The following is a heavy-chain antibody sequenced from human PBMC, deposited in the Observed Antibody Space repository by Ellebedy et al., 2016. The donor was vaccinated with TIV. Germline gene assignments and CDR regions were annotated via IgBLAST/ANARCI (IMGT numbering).Heavy chain of an antibody. J-gene: IGHJ4*02. CDR3: ARGQGWIDY. V-gene: IGHV3-7*04. CDR1: GFLFSSFG. D-gene: IGHD6-19*01. Sequence: GESLKISXEASGFLFSSFGLHWFRQAPGKGLEWVANIHEDGSEKYYVDSVKGRFIISRDNTKKSLSLQMNSLRAEDTAVYYCARGQGWIDYWGQGTLVTVSS. CDR2: IHEDGSEK.